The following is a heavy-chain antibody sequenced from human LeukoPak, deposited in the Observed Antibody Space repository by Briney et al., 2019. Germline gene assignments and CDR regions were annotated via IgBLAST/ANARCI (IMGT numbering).Heavy chain of an antibody. Sequence: GSLRLSCRASGFTFCDYGITWVRQAPGKGLGGVGFIRSKVYGGTTEYAASVKGRFIISRDDSKSIAYLQMNSLKTEDTAVYYCTRDYGGFDYWGQGTLVTVSS. D-gene: IGHD4-23*01. CDR3: TRDYGGFDY. J-gene: IGHJ4*02. CDR2: IRSKVYGGTT. CDR1: GFTFCDYG. V-gene: IGHV3-49*04.